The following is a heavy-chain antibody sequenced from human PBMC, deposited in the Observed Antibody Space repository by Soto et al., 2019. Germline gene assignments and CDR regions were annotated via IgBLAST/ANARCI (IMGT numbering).Heavy chain of an antibody. J-gene: IGHJ4*02. V-gene: IGHV1-18*01. Sequence: ASGKVSCKASGYTFTSYGISWVRQAPGQGLEWMGWISGYNGNTNYAQKFQERVTITRDMSTSTAYMELSSLRSEDTAVYYCAAVGSPMAHFDYWGQGTLVTVSS. CDR1: GYTFTSYG. D-gene: IGHD1-26*01. CDR3: AAVGSPMAHFDY. CDR2: ISGYNGNT.